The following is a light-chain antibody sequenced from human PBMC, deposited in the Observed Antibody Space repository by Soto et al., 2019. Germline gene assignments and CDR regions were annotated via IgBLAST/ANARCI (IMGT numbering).Light chain of an antibody. CDR2: KAS. CDR1: QSISAW. CDR3: QQYNSYSIT. V-gene: IGKV1-5*03. J-gene: IGKJ5*01. Sequence: DIQMTQSPSTLSASVRGRVSINCRASQSISAWLAWYQQKPGKAPRLLIYKASTLEIGVPSRFSGSGSGTECTLTISSLQPDDVATYYCQQYNSYSITLGQGTRLEIK.